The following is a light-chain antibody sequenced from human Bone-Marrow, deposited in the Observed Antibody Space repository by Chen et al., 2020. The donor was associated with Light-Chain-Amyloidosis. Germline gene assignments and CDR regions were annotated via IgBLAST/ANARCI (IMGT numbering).Light chain of an antibody. Sequence: DIVMTQSPDSLAVSLGERATINCKSSESLLYRSISKNYLGWYRQKPGQSPKLLMYWASTRESGVPDRVSGSGSGTDFTLNISSLQAEDVAVYYCQQYYRTPYTFGQGTKLEIQ. J-gene: IGKJ2*01. CDR3: QQYYRTPYT. V-gene: IGKV4-1*01. CDR2: WAS. CDR1: ESLLYRSISKNY.